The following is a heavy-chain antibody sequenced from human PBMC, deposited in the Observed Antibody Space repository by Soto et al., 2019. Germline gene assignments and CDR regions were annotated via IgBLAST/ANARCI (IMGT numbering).Heavy chain of an antibody. V-gene: IGHV5-51*01. D-gene: IGHD1-26*01. CDR3: ARQSGNYPNEFDY. J-gene: IGHJ4*02. CDR2: IYPRDSDT. Sequence: GESLKISCKGSGYSFASYWIGWVRQTPGKGLQWLGIIYPRDSDTRYSPSFQGQVTISADKSTSTAYLRWSSLKASDTAVYYCARQSGNYPNEFDYWGQGTLVTVSS. CDR1: GYSFASYW.